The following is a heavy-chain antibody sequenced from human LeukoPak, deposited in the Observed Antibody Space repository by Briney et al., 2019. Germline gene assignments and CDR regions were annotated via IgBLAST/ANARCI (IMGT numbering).Heavy chain of an antibody. CDR2: MYHSGST. Sequence: SQTLSLTCTVSGDSISNSYWSWIRQPPGRGLEYIGYMYHSGSTNYNPSLKSRVTILVDTSKKQFSLKLSSVTVADTAIYYCARLRNYYDSSGYYWVFDYWGQGILVTVSS. D-gene: IGHD3-22*01. J-gene: IGHJ4*02. V-gene: IGHV4-59*01. CDR1: GDSISNSY. CDR3: ARLRNYYDSSGYYWVFDY.